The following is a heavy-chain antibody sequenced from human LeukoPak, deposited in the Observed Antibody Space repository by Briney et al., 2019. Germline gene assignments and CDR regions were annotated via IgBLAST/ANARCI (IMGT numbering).Heavy chain of an antibody. CDR1: GYTFTSYD. CDR2: MNPNSGNT. Sequence: ASVKVSCKASGYTFTSYDINWVRQATGQGLEWMGWMNPNSGNTGYAQKFQGRVTTTRNTSISTAYMELSSLRSEDTAVYYCARAVVPAARRDFDYWGQGTLVTVSS. V-gene: IGHV1-8*01. CDR3: ARAVVPAARRDFDY. J-gene: IGHJ4*02. D-gene: IGHD2-2*01.